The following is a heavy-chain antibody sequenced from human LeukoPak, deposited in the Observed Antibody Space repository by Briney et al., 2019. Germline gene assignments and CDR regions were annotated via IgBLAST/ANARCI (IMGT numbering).Heavy chain of an antibody. Sequence: SQTLSLTCTVSGGSISSGSYYWSWIRQPAGKGLEWIGRIYTRGTTNYNPSLKSRVTITVDTSKNQFSLKLTSVTAADTAVYYCARDAFGESEDFDLWGRGTLVTVSS. CDR1: GGSISSGSYY. D-gene: IGHD3-10*01. CDR2: IYTRGTT. J-gene: IGHJ2*01. V-gene: IGHV4-61*02. CDR3: ARDAFGESEDFDL.